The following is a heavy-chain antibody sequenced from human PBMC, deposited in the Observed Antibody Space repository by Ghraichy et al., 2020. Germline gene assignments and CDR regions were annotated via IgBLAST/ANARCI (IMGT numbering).Heavy chain of an antibody. J-gene: IGHJ6*02. Sequence: GGSLRLSCAASGFTVSSNYMSWVRQAPGKGLEWVSVIYSGGSTYYADSVKGRFTISRDNSKNTLYPQMNSLRAEDTAVYYCARDGAYCSSTSCPYYYYGMDVWGQGTTVTVSS. CDR2: IYSGGST. CDR1: GFTVSSNY. V-gene: IGHV3-53*01. D-gene: IGHD2-2*01. CDR3: ARDGAYCSSTSCPYYYYGMDV.